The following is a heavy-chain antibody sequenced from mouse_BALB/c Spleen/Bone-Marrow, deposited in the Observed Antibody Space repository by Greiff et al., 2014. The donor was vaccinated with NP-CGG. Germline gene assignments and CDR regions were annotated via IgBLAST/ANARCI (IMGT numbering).Heavy chain of an antibody. CDR3: ARSGYYGSNYAMDY. CDR2: INPGSGGT. D-gene: IGHD1-1*01. CDR1: GYAFTNYL. J-gene: IGHJ4*01. Sequence: QVQLKESGAELVRPGTSVKVSCKASGYAFTNYLIEWVKQRPGQGLKWIGVINPGSGGTNYNEKFKGKATLTADKSSSTAYMQLSSLTSDDSAVYFCARSGYYGSNYAMDYWGQGTSVTVSS. V-gene: IGHV1-54*01.